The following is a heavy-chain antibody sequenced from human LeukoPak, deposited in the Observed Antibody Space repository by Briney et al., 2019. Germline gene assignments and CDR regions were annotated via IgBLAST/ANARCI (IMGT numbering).Heavy chain of an antibody. J-gene: IGHJ4*02. V-gene: IGHV3-15*01. CDR2: IKNKTSGGTT. CDR3: ARGFCSSTNCYQGPYDF. CDR1: GFIFSSAW. Sequence: PGGSLRLSCAASGFIFSSAWMTWVRQAPGKGLEWVGHIKNKTSGGTTDYAAPVKGRFIISRDDSKNTLYLQMNSLRTEDTAVYYCARGFCSSTNCYQGPYDFWGQGTLVTVSS. D-gene: IGHD2-2*01.